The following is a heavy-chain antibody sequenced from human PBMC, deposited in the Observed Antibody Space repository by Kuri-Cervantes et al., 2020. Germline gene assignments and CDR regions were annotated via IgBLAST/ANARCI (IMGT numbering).Heavy chain of an antibody. CDR1: GFIFNNYW. V-gene: IGHV3-7*01. CDR3: ARDLIMSAFYYMDV. Sequence: GGSLRLSCAASGFIFNNYWMSWVRQAPGKGLEWVANIKQDGSEKYYVDSVKGRFTISRDNAKNSLYLQMNSLRAEDTAVYYCARDLIMSAFYYMDVWGKGTTVTVSS. D-gene: IGHD3-10*01. CDR2: IKQDGSEK. J-gene: IGHJ6*03.